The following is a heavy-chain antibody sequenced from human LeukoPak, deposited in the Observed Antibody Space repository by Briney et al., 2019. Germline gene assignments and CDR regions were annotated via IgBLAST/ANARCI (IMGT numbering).Heavy chain of an antibody. J-gene: IGHJ4*02. CDR1: GFPFSSFG. V-gene: IGHV3-33*01. CDR2: IWYDGSNK. CDR3: ARKLGMESDY. Sequence: GGSLRLSCAASGFPFSSFGMHWVRQAPGKGLEWVAVIWYDGSNKYFADSVKGRFTISRDNSKNTLFLQMNCLRAEDTAVYYCARKLGMESDYWGQGTRVTVSS. D-gene: IGHD7-27*01.